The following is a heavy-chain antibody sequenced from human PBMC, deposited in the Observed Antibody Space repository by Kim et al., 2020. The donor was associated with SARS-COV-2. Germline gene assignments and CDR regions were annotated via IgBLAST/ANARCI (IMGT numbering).Heavy chain of an antibody. V-gene: IGHV1-69*04. Sequence: SVKVSCKASGGTFSSYAISWVRQAPGQGPEWMGRIIPILGIANYAQKFQGRVTITADKSTSTAYMELSSLRSEDTAVYYCARDDVDIVATSIVDYYYYGMDVWGQGTTVTVSS. CDR1: GGTFSSYA. CDR2: IIPILGIA. CDR3: ARDDVDIVATSIVDYYYYGMDV. D-gene: IGHD5-12*01. J-gene: IGHJ6*02.